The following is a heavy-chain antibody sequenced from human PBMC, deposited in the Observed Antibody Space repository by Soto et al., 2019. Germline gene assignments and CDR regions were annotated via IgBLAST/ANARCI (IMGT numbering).Heavy chain of an antibody. CDR2: IYHSGST. Sequence: QLQLQESGSGLVKPSQTLSLTCAVSGGSISSGGYSWSWIRQPPGKGLEWIGYIYHSGSTYYNPSLKSRVTISVDRSKNQFSLKLSSVTAADTAVYYCARGVRCSSTIGYSYNWFYPWGQGNLVTVSS. J-gene: IGHJ5*02. D-gene: IGHD2-2*02. CDR1: GGSISSGGYS. V-gene: IGHV4-30-2*01. CDR3: ARGVRCSSTIGYSYNWFYP.